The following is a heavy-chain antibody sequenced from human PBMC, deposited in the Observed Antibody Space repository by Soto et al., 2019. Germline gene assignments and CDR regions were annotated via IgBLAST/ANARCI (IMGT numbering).Heavy chain of an antibody. CDR3: ARDSGRYYDSSGYSKFDC. CDR1: GGTFSSYT. Sequence: QVQLVQSGAEVKKPGSSVKVSCKASGGTFSSYTISWVRQAPGQGLEWMGRIIPILGIANYAQKFQGRVRITADKSTSTAYMELRSLRSEDTAVYYCARDSGRYYDSSGYSKFDCWGQGTQVTVSS. J-gene: IGHJ4*02. D-gene: IGHD3-22*01. V-gene: IGHV1-69*08. CDR2: IIPILGIA.